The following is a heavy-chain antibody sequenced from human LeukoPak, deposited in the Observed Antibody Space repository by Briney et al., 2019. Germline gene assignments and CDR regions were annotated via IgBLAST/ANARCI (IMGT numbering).Heavy chain of an antibody. J-gene: IGHJ3*02. D-gene: IGHD1-14*01. CDR2: INPNSGGT. CDR3: ARDPPASDDAFDI. Sequence: ASVKVSCKASGYTFTGYYMHWVRQAHAPGIEWVGWINPNSGGTNYAKKFQGRVNMTRDTSISTAYMELSRLRSGDTAVYYCARDPPASDDAFDIWGQGTMVTVSS. V-gene: IGHV1-2*02. CDR1: GYTFTGYY.